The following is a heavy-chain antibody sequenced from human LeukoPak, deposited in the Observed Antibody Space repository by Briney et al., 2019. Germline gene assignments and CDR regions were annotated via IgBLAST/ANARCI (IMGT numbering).Heavy chain of an antibody. CDR2: IYYSGST. D-gene: IGHD2-21*01. CDR3: ARDQMGGGAEF. CDR1: GGSISSYY. J-gene: IGHJ4*02. V-gene: IGHV4-59*01. Sequence: SETLSLTCTVSGGSISSYYWSWIRQPPGKGLEGSGYIYYSGSTNYNPSLKSRVTISVDTSKNQFSLKLRSVTDADTGVYYCARDQMGGGAEFWGQGTLVTVSS.